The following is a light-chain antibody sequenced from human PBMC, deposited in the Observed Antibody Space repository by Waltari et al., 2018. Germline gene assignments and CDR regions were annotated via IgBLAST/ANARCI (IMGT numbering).Light chain of an antibody. CDR3: QQYRDWPRT. CDR2: DAT. CDR1: QSIGSN. Sequence: EILMTQSPATLSVSPGESATLPCRASQSIGSNLAWYQQKPGQAPRLLIYDATTRDTDIAARFSGSGSGTEFTLTISSLQSEDFAVYFCQQYRDWPRTFGHGTKVETK. V-gene: IGKV3-15*01. J-gene: IGKJ1*01.